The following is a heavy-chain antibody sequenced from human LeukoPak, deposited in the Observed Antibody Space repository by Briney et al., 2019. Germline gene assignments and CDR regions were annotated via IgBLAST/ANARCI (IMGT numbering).Heavy chain of an antibody. CDR2: IYYSGST. CDR3: ARDPRYSSGCSLDY. J-gene: IGHJ4*02. V-gene: IGHV4-59*12. D-gene: IGHD6-19*01. Sequence: PSETLSLTCTVSGGSISSYYWSWIRQPPGKGLEWIGYIYYSGSTNYNPSLKSRVTISVDTSKNQFSLKLSSVTAADTAVYYCARDPRYSSGCSLDYWGQGTLVTVSS. CDR1: GGSISSYY.